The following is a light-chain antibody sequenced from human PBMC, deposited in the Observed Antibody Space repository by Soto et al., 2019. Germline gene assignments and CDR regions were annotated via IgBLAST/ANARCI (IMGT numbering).Light chain of an antibody. V-gene: IGKV1-39*01. CDR2: GTS. Sequence: DIQMTQSPSSLSASVGDRVTITCRASQRISTYLIWYQHKPGKAPKLLIYGTSSLQSGVPSRFSGSGSGTDFTLTISSLQPEDFATYYCQQSYSTPFTFGLGPKWISN. CDR1: QRISTY. CDR3: QQSYSTPFT. J-gene: IGKJ3*01.